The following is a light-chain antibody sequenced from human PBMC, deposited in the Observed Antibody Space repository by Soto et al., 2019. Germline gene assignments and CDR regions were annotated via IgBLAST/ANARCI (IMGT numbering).Light chain of an antibody. Sequence: EILLTQSPGTLSLSPGERATLSCMASQSVSNTYLSLYQHKRGQAPSXXXYGPSTRATGIPARFSGSGSGTEFTLTISSLQSEDFAVYSCQQYNTWPRTFGQGTKV. V-gene: IGKV3-15*01. CDR1: QSVSNTY. J-gene: IGKJ1*01. CDR3: QQYNTWPRT. CDR2: GPS.